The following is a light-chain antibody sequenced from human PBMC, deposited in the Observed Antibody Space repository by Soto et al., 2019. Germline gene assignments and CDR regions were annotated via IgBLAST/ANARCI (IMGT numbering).Light chain of an antibody. CDR1: SSDVGGYNY. Sequence: QSVLTQPDSVSGSPGQSITICCTGTSSDVGGYNYVSWYQQHPGKAPKLMMYDVSNRPSGISNRSSGSKSGNTASLTISVLQAEDEADYDCSSYSSSRTVERVLGTGTKVTV. J-gene: IGLJ1*01. V-gene: IGLV2-14*01. CDR2: DVS. CDR3: SSYSSSRTVERV.